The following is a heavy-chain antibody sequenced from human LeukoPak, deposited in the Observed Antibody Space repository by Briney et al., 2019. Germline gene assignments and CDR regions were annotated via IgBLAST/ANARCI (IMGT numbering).Heavy chain of an antibody. CDR2: ISGYNGKT. V-gene: IGHV1-18*01. D-gene: IGHD1-26*01. Sequence: ASVKVSCKASGYTFNTYGITWVRQAPGQGLEWMGWISGYNGKTKYAQKLQDRVTMTTDTSTTTAYMELRSLTSDDTAVYYCARAGPVVGNWFDPWGQGTLVTVSS. CDR3: ARAGPVVGNWFDP. J-gene: IGHJ5*02. CDR1: GYTFNTYG.